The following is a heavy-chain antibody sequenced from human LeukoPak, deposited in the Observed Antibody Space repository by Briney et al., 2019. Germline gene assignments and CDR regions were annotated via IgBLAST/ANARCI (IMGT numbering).Heavy chain of an antibody. CDR3: AKDAQRGFDYSNSLEY. CDR2: IWSDGTNQ. D-gene: IGHD4-11*01. Sequence: GGSLRLSCAAAGFTFSHYGTHWVRQAPGKGLEWVAVIWSDGTNQYYADSVKGRFTISRDDSGNTVYLQMNRLRPEDTGVYYCAKDAQRGFDYSNSLEYWGQGAPVTV. CDR1: GFTFSHYG. V-gene: IGHV3-33*06. J-gene: IGHJ4*02.